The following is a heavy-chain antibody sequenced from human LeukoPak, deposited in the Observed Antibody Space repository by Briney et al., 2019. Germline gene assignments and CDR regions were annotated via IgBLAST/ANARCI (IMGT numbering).Heavy chain of an antibody. V-gene: IGHV4-34*01. CDR3: ARGRGAVHFDY. J-gene: IGHJ4*02. D-gene: IGHD3-10*01. Sequence: SETLSLTCTVSGGSISSYYRSWIRQPPGQGLEWIGEINHSGSTNYNPSLKSRVTISVDTSKNQFSLKLSSVTAADTAVYYCARGRGAVHFDYWGQGTQVTVSS. CDR2: INHSGST. CDR1: GGSISSYY.